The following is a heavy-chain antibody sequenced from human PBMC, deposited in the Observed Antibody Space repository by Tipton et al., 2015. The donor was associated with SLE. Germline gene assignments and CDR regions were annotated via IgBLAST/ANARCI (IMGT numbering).Heavy chain of an antibody. CDR3: ARVGLITPDAFDI. V-gene: IGHV4-4*08. CDR2: LYTSGTT. D-gene: IGHD5-24*01. Sequence: GLVKPSETLSLTCTVSGGSISGYYWSWIRQPAGKGLEWIGYLYTSGTTKYNPSLQSRVTISVDTPKNQFSLKLNSVTAADTAVYYCARVGLITPDAFDIWGEGTMVTVSS. CDR1: GGSISGYY. J-gene: IGHJ3*02.